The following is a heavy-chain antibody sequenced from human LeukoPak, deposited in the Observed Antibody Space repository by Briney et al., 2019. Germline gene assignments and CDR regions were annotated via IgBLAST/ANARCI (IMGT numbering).Heavy chain of an antibody. CDR2: IYTGGTT. V-gene: IGHV3-53*01. CDR3: ARRSRWGSGFDY. J-gene: IGHJ4*02. D-gene: IGHD6-13*01. Sequence: SGGSLRLSCAASGFTVSSSYMSWVRQAPGKGLEWVSVIYTGGTTYYADSVKGRFTISRDNSNNTLYLQMNSLRAEDTAVYYCARRSRWGSGFDYWGQGTLVTVSS. CDR1: GFTVSSSY.